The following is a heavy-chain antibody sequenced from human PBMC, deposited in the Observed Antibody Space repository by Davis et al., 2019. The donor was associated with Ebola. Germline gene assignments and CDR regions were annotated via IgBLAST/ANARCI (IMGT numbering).Heavy chain of an antibody. Sequence: GGSLRLSCAASGFTVSSYAMSWVRQAPGKGLEWVSAISGSGGSTYYADSVKGRFTISRDNSKNTLYLQMNSLRAEDTAVYYCAKGRVVVGATFDYWGQGTLVTVSS. CDR3: AKGRVVVGATFDY. V-gene: IGHV3-23*01. CDR2: ISGSGGST. D-gene: IGHD1-26*01. CDR1: GFTVSSYA. J-gene: IGHJ4*02.